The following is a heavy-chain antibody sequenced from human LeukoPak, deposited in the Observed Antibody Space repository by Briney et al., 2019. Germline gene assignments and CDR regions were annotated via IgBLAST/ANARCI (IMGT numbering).Heavy chain of an antibody. V-gene: IGHV3-23*01. J-gene: IGHJ4*02. CDR1: GFTFSSYG. CDR2: ISGSGGST. CDR3: ARDLAGYSSGWLVWDY. D-gene: IGHD6-19*01. Sequence: GGSLRLSCAASGFTFSSYGISWVRQAPGKGLEWVSAISGSGGSTYYADSVKGRFTISRDNSKNTLYLQMNSLRAEDTAVYYCARDLAGYSSGWLVWDYWGQGTLVTVSS.